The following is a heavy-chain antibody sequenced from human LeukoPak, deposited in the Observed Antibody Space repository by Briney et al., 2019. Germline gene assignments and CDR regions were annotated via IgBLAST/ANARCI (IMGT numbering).Heavy chain of an antibody. CDR1: KFTFSNCV. Sequence: GGSLRLSCAASKFTFSNCVMHWVRQAPDKGLEWVALISYDGSTKFYADSVRGRFTICRDNSKNTLYLQMNSLRAEDTAVYYCAREESMTTVTDFDYWGQGTLVSVSS. CDR2: ISYDGSTK. CDR3: AREESMTTVTDFDY. V-gene: IGHV3-30-3*01. J-gene: IGHJ4*02. D-gene: IGHD4-17*01.